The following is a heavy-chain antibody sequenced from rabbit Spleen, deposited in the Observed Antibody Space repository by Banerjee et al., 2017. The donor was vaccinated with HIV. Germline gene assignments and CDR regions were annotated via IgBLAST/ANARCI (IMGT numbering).Heavy chain of an antibody. CDR3: ARGYGGSRDFAPHYFDL. CDR2: IYTDGSGTI. V-gene: IGHV1S45*01. J-gene: IGHJ4*01. D-gene: IGHD4-2*01. Sequence: QEQLEESGGDLVKPEGSLTLTCTASGFSFSSSYWICWVRQAPGKGLEWIACIYTDGSGTIYYANWAKGRFTISETSSTTVTLQMTSLTAADTATYFCARGYGGSRDFAPHYFDLWGQGTLVTVS. CDR1: GFSFSSSYW.